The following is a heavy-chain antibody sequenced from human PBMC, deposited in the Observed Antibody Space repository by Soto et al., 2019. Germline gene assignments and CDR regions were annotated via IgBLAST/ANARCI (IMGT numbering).Heavy chain of an antibody. V-gene: IGHV4-59*08. Sequence: SETLSLTCTVSGGCISSYYWSWIRQPPGKGLEWIGYIYYSGSTNYNPSLKSRVTISVDTSKNQFSLKLSSVTAADTAVYYCARHIRWRVRGDYFDFWGQGTLVTVSS. CDR2: IYYSGST. CDR3: ARHIRWRVRGDYFDF. CDR1: GGCISSYY. J-gene: IGHJ4*02. D-gene: IGHD3-10*01.